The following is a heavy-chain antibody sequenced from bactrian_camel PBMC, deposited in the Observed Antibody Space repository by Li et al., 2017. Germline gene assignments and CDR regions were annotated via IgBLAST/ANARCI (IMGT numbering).Heavy chain of an antibody. CDR2: ANSDSTQ. CDR1: GFDRYDRNRD. Sequence: QLVESGGGSVQAGGSLRLSCALTGFDRYDRNRDIGWNRQGPGSECELVVIANSDSTQYYSDSVKGRFTISKDDSKNTLYLQMNNLQPEDTAMYYCAARPTNTQACVTAGRYSFAYWGQGTQVTVS. CDR3: AARPTNTQACVTAGRYSFAY. J-gene: IGHJ6*01. D-gene: IGHD3*01. V-gene: IGHV3S55*01.